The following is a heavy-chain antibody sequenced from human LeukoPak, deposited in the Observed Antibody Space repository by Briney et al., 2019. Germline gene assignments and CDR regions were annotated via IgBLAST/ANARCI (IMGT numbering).Heavy chain of an antibody. CDR1: GFTFSSYG. D-gene: IGHD3-10*01. J-gene: IGHJ6*03. CDR3: AKASNYYGSGSSRYYYYHMDV. Sequence: GGSLRLSCAASGFTFSSYGMHWVRQAPGKGLEWVAFIRYDGSNKYYADSVKGRFTISRDNSKNTLYLQMNSLRAEDTAVYYCAKASNYYGSGSSRYYYYHMDVWGKGTTVTVSS. V-gene: IGHV3-30*02. CDR2: IRYDGSNK.